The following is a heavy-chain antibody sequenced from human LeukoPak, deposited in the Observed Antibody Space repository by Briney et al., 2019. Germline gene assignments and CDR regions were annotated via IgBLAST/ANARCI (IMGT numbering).Heavy chain of an antibody. J-gene: IGHJ6*02. Sequence: HPGGSLRLSCAASGFTFYSYAMHWVRQAPGKGLEWVAVISSDGSNYYHADSVKGRFTISRDNSKNTLFLQMNSLRAEDTAVYYCARADSSGYYDPDYYYGMDVWGQGTTVTVSS. D-gene: IGHD3-22*01. CDR2: ISSDGSNY. CDR1: GFTFYSYA. V-gene: IGHV3-30-3*01. CDR3: ARADSSGYYDPDYYYGMDV.